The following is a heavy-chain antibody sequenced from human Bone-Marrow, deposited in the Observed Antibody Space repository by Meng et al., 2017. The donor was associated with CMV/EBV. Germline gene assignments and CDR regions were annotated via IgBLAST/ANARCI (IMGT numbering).Heavy chain of an antibody. CDR2: INGRGDRT. J-gene: IGHJ6*02. V-gene: IGHV3-23*01. CDR3: AKDFTGDAVDLLYDMDV. Sequence: GGSLRLSCAASGFTVSSNYMSWVRQAPGKGLEWVSGINGRGDRTYYADSLKGRFTISRDNSKNTIYLHMINLRGDDTALYYCAKDFTGDAVDLLYDMDVWGPGTTVTVPS. CDR1: GFTVSSNY. D-gene: IGHD7-27*01.